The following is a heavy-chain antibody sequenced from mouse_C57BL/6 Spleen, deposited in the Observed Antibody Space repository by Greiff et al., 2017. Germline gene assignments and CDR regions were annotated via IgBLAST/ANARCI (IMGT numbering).Heavy chain of an antibody. CDR1: GYTFTSYW. D-gene: IGHD1-1*01. CDR2: IHPNSGST. J-gene: IGHJ1*03. V-gene: IGHV1-64*01. Sequence: QVQLKQPGAELVKPGASVKLSCKASGYTFTSYWMHWVKQRPGQGLEWIGMIHPNSGSTNYNEKFKSKATLTVDKSSSTAYMQLSSLTSEDSAVYDCASLYYYGSSYDWYFDVWGTGTTVTVSS. CDR3: ASLYYYGSSYDWYFDV.